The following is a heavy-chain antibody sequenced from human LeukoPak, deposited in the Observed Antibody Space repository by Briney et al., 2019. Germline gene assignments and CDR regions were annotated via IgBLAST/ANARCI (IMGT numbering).Heavy chain of an antibody. Sequence: SETLSLTCAVYGGSLSGFYWSWIRQPPGKGLEWIGDINHVGVTNSNPSLKSRVAISVDTSKNQFSLRLSSVTAADTALYYCARKGLRPLEWLSEYYFDYWGQGALVTVSS. CDR2: INHVGVT. CDR3: ARKGLRPLEWLSEYYFDY. D-gene: IGHD3-3*01. CDR1: GGSLSGFY. J-gene: IGHJ4*02. V-gene: IGHV4-34*01.